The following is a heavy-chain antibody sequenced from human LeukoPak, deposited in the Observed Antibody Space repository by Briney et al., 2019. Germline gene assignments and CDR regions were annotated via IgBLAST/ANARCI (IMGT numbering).Heavy chain of an antibody. Sequence: GGSLRLSCAASGFSFSNYGMHWVRQAPGKGLEWVAVIWYDGSNKYYAGSVKGRFTISRDNAKNSLYLQMNSLRAEDTAVYYCARAGELEGIYWGQGTLVTVSS. CDR2: IWYDGSNK. CDR3: ARAGELEGIY. D-gene: IGHD1-26*01. V-gene: IGHV3-33*01. CDR1: GFSFSNYG. J-gene: IGHJ4*02.